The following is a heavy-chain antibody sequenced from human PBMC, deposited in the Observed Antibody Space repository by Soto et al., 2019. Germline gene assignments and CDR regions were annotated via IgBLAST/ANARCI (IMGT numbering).Heavy chain of an antibody. D-gene: IGHD3-22*01. Sequence: SETLSLTCAVSSGSISSDSYYWSWIRQPPGEGLEWIGYIYYTGSTYYNPSLKSRVTISMDTSKNQFSLKLSSVTAADTAVYYCARASYHGNSGHDYWGQGALVTVSS. CDR2: IYYTGST. V-gene: IGHV4-31*11. CDR1: SGSISSDSYY. J-gene: IGHJ4*02. CDR3: ARASYHGNSGHDY.